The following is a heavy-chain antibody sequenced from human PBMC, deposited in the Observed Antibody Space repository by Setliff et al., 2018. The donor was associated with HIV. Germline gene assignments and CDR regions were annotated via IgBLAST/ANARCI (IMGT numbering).Heavy chain of an antibody. CDR3: ARVVITFGDIIVTPGAFDI. J-gene: IGHJ3*02. D-gene: IGHD3-16*02. CDR1: GGTISNSG. V-gene: IGHV1-69*10. Sequence: SVKVSCKASGGTISNSGISWVRQAPGQGLEWMGGFLPMLGISNYAQKFQGRVAITADESTSTVYMELSSLRSEDTAVYYCARVVITFGDIIVTPGAFDIWGPGTKVTVSS. CDR2: FLPMLGIS.